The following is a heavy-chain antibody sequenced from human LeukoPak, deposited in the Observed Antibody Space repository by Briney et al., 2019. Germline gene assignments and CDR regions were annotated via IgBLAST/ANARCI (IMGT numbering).Heavy chain of an antibody. V-gene: IGHV4-31*03. J-gene: IGHJ4*02. CDR1: GGSISSGGYY. CDR3: ASAIGAGGDFGLDY. CDR2: IYYSGST. D-gene: IGHD3/OR15-3a*01. Sequence: SETLSLTCTVSGGSISSGGYYWSWIRQHPGKGLEWIVYIYYSGSTYYDPSLKSRVTISVDTSKNQFSLKLSSVTAADTAVYYCASAIGAGGDFGLDYWGQGTLVTVSS.